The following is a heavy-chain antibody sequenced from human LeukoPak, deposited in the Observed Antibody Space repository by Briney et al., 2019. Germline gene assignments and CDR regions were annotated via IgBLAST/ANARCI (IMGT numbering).Heavy chain of an antibody. D-gene: IGHD1-26*01. J-gene: IGHJ5*02. V-gene: IGHV3-53*01. CDR3: ARDLTSLSSGSYGGS. CDR2: IYSGGST. Sequence: PGGSLRLSCAASGFTVSSNYMSWVRQAPGKGLEWVSVIYSGGSTYYADSVKGRFTISRDNSKNTLYLQMNSLRVEDTVVYYCARDLTSLSSGSYGGSWGQGTLVTVSS. CDR1: GFTVSSNY.